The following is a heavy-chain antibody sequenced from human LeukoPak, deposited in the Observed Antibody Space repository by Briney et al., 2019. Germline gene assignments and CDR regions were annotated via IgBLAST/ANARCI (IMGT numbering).Heavy chain of an antibody. CDR1: GFSISSVYY. V-gene: IGHV4-38-2*02. Sequence: SETLSLTCSVSGFSISSVYYWGWIRQPPGKGLEWIGSIYHGGSTYYNPSLKSRVTISVDTSKNQFSLKLSSVTAADTAVYYCARDLYYYDSSGGRGLDYWGQGTLVTVSS. CDR2: IYHGGST. CDR3: ARDLYYYDSSGGRGLDY. D-gene: IGHD3-22*01. J-gene: IGHJ4*02.